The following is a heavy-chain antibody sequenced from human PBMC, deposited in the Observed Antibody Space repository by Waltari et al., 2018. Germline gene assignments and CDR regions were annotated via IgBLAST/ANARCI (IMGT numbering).Heavy chain of an antibody. J-gene: IGHJ6*02. CDR3: ARGGVRGVMGIPVYYYGMDV. CDR1: GGSISSYY. D-gene: IGHD3-10*01. CDR2: IDYSGST. Sequence: QVQLQESGPGLVKPSETLSLTCTVSGGSISSYYWSWIRQPPGKGLEWIGYIDYSGSTNYNPSLKSRVTISVDTSKNQFSLKRSSVTAADTAVYYCARGGVRGVMGIPVYYYGMDVWGQGTTVTVSS. V-gene: IGHV4-59*01.